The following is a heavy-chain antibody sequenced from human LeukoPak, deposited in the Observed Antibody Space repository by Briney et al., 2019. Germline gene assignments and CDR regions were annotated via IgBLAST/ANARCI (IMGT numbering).Heavy chain of an antibody. CDR1: GFSFNSYS. Sequence: GGSLRLSCAASGFSFNSYSMNWVRQAPGKGLEWVSYISSTSNTIYYTESVKGRFTISRDNAKNSLYLQMNSLRAEDTAVYYCASRSDYWGQGTLVTVSS. CDR3: ASRSDY. CDR2: ISSTSNTI. V-gene: IGHV3-48*01. J-gene: IGHJ4*02.